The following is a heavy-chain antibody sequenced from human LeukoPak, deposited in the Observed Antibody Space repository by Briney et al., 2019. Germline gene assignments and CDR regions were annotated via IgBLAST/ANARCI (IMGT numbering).Heavy chain of an antibody. Sequence: PSETLSLTCAVSGGSISSSNWWSWARQPPGKGLEWIGEIYHSGSTNYNPSLKSRVTISVDKSKNQFSLKLSSVTAADTAVYYCAREPTRETLNWFDPWGQGTLVTVSS. CDR2: IYHSGST. V-gene: IGHV4-4*02. D-gene: IGHD4-17*01. CDR1: GGSISSSNW. CDR3: AREPTRETLNWFDP. J-gene: IGHJ5*02.